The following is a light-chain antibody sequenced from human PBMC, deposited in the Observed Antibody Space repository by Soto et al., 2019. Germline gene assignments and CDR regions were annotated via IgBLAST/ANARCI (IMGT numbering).Light chain of an antibody. V-gene: IGKV4-1*01. CDR2: WAS. CDR1: QSVLYSSNNKNY. CDR3: QQYYSSPQT. J-gene: IGKJ2*01. Sequence: DIVMTQSPDSLAVSLGERATINCKSSQSVLYSSNNKNYLAWYQQKPGQPPKQLIYWASTRESGVPDRLSGSGSGTDFTLTISSLQAEDVAVYYCQQYYSSPQTFGQGTKLEI.